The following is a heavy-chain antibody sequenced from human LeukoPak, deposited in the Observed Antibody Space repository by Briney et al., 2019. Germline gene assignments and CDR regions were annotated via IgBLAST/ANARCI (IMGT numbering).Heavy chain of an antibody. D-gene: IGHD1-26*01. CDR3: AKLREWELPDLFDY. J-gene: IGHJ4*02. Sequence: GGSLRLSCAASGFTFSIYAMSWVRQAPGKGLEWVSAISGSGGSTYYTDSVKGRFTISRDNSKNTLYLQMNSLRAEGTAVYYCAKLREWELPDLFDYWGQGTLVTVSS. CDR2: ISGSGGST. CDR1: GFTFSIYA. V-gene: IGHV3-23*01.